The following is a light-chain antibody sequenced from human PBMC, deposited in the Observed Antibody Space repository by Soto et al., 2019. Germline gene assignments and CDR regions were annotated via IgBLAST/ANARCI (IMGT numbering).Light chain of an antibody. CDR2: GAS. J-gene: IGKJ4*01. V-gene: IGKV3-15*01. CDR3: QQHKDWPLT. CDR1: QSVSSN. Sequence: EIVMTQSPATLSVSPGERATLSCRASQSVSSNLAWYQQKRGQAPRLLIYGASTRATGLPDRISGSGSGTEFTLTVSSLQSEDFALYYFQQHKDWPLTFGGGTKVGIK.